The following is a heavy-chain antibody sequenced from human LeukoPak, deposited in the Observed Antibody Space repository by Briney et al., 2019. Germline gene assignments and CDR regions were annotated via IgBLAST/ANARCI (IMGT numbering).Heavy chain of an antibody. CDR1: GFSFSDYA. CDR2: ISGSGYTT. J-gene: IGHJ5*02. V-gene: IGHV3-23*01. Sequence: GSPRPSCAAAGFSFSDYAMNWVPQAPGEGLEWVSRISGSGYTTYYADSVKGRFTISRDNSKNTLYLQLNSLRVEDTARYYCARYCTDKCYGGLDPWGQGTLVTVSS. D-gene: IGHD2-8*02. CDR3: ARYCTDKCYGGLDP.